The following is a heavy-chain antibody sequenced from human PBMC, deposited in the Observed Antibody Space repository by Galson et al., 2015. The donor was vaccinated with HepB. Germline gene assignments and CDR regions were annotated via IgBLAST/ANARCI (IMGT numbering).Heavy chain of an antibody. J-gene: IGHJ3*02. CDR1: GGTFSSYA. CDR2: IIPILGIA. Sequence: SVKVSCKASGGTFSSYAISWVRQAPGQGLEWMGRIIPILGIANYAQKFQGRVTITADKSTSTAYMELSSLRSEDTAVYYCARGFVVGDILTGYTRGDAFDIWGQGTMVTVSS. CDR3: ARGFVVGDILTGYTRGDAFDI. V-gene: IGHV1-69*04. D-gene: IGHD3-9*01.